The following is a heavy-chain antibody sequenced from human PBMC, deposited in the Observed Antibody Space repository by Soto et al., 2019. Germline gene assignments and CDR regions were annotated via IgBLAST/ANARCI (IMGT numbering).Heavy chain of an antibody. Sequence: QVQLVESGGGVVQPGRSLRLSCAASGFTFSSYGMHWVRQAPGKGLEWVAVISYDGSNKYYADSVKGRFTIPRDNSKNTLYLQMNSLRAEDTAVYYCAKGPIAHLDYWGQGTLVTVSS. CDR1: GFTFSSYG. V-gene: IGHV3-30*18. CDR2: ISYDGSNK. CDR3: AKGPIAHLDY. D-gene: IGHD6-13*01. J-gene: IGHJ4*02.